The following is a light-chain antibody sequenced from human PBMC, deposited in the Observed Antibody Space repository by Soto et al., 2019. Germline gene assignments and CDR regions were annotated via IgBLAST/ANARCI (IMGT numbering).Light chain of an antibody. Sequence: EIVMTQSPGTLSVSPGERATLSCRAGQSVSSNLAWYQQRPGQAPRLLIYGASTRATGIPARFSGSGSGTEFTITISSLQAEDFAIYYLQQNNGWPWTSGQGTQVEIK. CDR3: QQNNGWPWT. CDR1: QSVSSN. V-gene: IGKV3-15*01. J-gene: IGKJ1*01. CDR2: GAS.